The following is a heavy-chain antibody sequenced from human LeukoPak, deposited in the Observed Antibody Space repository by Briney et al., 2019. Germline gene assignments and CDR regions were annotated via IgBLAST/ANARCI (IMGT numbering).Heavy chain of an antibody. Sequence: PGGSLRLSCAASGFTFSSYAMSWVRQAPGKGLEWVSAISGSGGSTYYADSVKGRFTISRDNSKNTLYLQMNSLRAEDTAVYYCAKSVSRPPPYDSSGYYHRGYWGQGTLVTVSS. CDR1: GFTFSSYA. CDR3: AKSVSRPPPYDSSGYYHRGY. CDR2: ISGSGGST. D-gene: IGHD3-22*01. V-gene: IGHV3-23*01. J-gene: IGHJ4*02.